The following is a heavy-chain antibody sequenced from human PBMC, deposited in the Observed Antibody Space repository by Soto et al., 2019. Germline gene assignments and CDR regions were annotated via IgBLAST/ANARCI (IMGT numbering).Heavy chain of an antibody. J-gene: IGHJ4*02. CDR3: AVRGYSYGRFDY. Sequence: VQLLQSGGGLVQPGGSLRLSCAASGFTFDSYAMSWVRQTPGKGLEWIGEINHSGSTNYNPSLKSRVTISVDTSKNQFSLKLSSVTAADTAVYYCAVRGYSYGRFDYWGQGTLVTVSS. D-gene: IGHD5-18*01. CDR2: INHSGST. CDR1: GFTFDSYA. V-gene: IGHV4-34*08.